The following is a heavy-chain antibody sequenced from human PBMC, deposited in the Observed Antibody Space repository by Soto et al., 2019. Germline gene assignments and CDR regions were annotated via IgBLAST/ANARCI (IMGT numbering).Heavy chain of an antibody. CDR3: AHSRNPLDYFGSAGWPY. CDR2: ISGSGGST. D-gene: IGHD3-10*01. Sequence: GGSLRLSCAASGFTFSSYAMSWVRQAPGKGLEWVSAISGSGGSTYYADSVKGRFTISRDTSKNQVVLTLTNMDPVDTATYYCAHSRNPLDYFGSAGWPYWGQGSLVTVSS. V-gene: IGHV3-23*01. J-gene: IGHJ4*02. CDR1: GFTFSSYA.